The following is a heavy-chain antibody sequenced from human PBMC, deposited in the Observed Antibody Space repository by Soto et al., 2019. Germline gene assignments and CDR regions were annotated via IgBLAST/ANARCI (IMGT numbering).Heavy chain of an antibody. D-gene: IGHD3-22*01. Sequence: LRLSCVASGFTFSSYGMNWVRQAPGKGLEWVSSITSSRSYIFYADSVKGRFTISRDNSKNTLYLQMNSLRAEDTAVYYCARDDSSGSYGMDVWGQGTTVTVSS. CDR2: ITSSRSYI. CDR3: ARDDSSGSYGMDV. J-gene: IGHJ6*02. V-gene: IGHV3-21*01. CDR1: GFTFSSYG.